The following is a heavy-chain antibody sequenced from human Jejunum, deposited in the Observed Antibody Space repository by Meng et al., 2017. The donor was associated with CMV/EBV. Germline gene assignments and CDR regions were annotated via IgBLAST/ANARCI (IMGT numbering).Heavy chain of an antibody. CDR2: INSAGST. J-gene: IGHJ4*02. V-gene: IGHV3-74*01. CDR3: TRANKWNFVDFDY. Sequence: CAVSGFTLSTYCMHWVRQTPGKGLVWVSRINSAGSTVYADSVNGRFTISRDNAKNTLYLQMNSLRAEDTAVYYCTRANKWNFVDFDYWGQGTLVTVSS. D-gene: IGHD1-7*01. CDR1: GFTLSTYC.